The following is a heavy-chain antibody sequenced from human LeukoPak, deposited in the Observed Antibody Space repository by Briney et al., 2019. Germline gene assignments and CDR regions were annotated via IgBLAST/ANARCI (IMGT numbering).Heavy chain of an antibody. J-gene: IGHJ4*02. CDR1: GFTFSSYS. Sequence: PGGSLRLSCAASGFTFSSYSMNWVRQAPGKGLEWVSSISSSSSYIYYADSVKGRFTISRDNAKNSLYLQMNSLRAEDTAVYYCARVLRGGYSIDYWGQGTLVTVSS. CDR2: ISSSSSYI. CDR3: ARVLRGGYSIDY. V-gene: IGHV3-21*01. D-gene: IGHD5-24*01.